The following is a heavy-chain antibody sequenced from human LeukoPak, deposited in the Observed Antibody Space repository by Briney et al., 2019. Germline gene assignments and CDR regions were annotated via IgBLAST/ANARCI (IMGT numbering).Heavy chain of an antibody. V-gene: IGHV3-7*01. Sequence: GGSLRLSCAASRFTLSTYWMSWVRQAPGKGLEWVAHIKQDGSQEYYVDSAEGRFTISRDSAKNSLYLQMNSLRAEDTAVYYCARGVPYDSWSGPHYSDYWGQGTLVTVSS. CDR3: ARGVPYDSWSGPHYSDY. J-gene: IGHJ4*02. D-gene: IGHD3-3*01. CDR2: IKQDGSQE. CDR1: RFTLSTYW.